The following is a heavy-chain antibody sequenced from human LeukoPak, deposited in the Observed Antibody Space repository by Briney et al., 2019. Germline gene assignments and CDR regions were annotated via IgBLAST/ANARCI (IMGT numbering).Heavy chain of an antibody. CDR1: GLTFSNAW. V-gene: IGHV3-15*01. Sequence: GGSLRLSCVASGLTFSNAWMSWVRQAPGQGLEWVGRIKSKRDGGTTDYAAPVKGRFTISRDDSKNTVYLQMTSLKTEDTAVYYCTPYGAYGGLCFYWGQGTLVTVSS. CDR2: IKSKRDGGTT. CDR3: TPYGAYGGLCFY. J-gene: IGHJ4*02. D-gene: IGHD4-17*01.